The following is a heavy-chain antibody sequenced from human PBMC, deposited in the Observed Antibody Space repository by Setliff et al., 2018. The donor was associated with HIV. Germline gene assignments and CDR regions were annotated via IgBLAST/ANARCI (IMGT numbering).Heavy chain of an antibody. V-gene: IGHV4-61*09. CDR2: IYITEDT. CDR1: GGSLNTGTYY. D-gene: IGHD1-1*01. J-gene: IGHJ3*02. Sequence: SETLSLTCTVSGGSLNTGTYYWSWIRQPAGKGLEWIGHIYITEDTDYNPSLKSRVTISVDTSENQFALKLASVTAADTAVYYCAREDGSNSHDTFEIWGQGILVT. CDR3: AREDGSNSHDTFEI.